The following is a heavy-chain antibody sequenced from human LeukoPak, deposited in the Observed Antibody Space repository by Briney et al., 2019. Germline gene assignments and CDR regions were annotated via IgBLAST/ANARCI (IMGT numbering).Heavy chain of an antibody. D-gene: IGHD6-6*01. J-gene: IGHJ4*02. Sequence: GGSLRLSCAASGFTVSGNHMSWVRQAPGKGLEWVSLLERGGNTNYADSVKGRFIISRDNSKNTLYLQMNSLRAEDTAVYYCARVQGIAARPFEKWGQGTLVTVSS. CDR2: LERGGNT. CDR3: ARVQGIAARPFEK. V-gene: IGHV3-66*01. CDR1: GFTVSGNH.